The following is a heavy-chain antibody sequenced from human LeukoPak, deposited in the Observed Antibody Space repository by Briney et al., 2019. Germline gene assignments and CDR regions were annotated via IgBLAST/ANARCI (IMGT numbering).Heavy chain of an antibody. Sequence: GGSLRLSCAASGFTFSSYSMNWVRQAPGKGLEWVSSISSSSSYIYYADSVKGRFTISRDNAKNSLYLQMNSLRAEDTAVYYCTRPLFSGYCSSTSCYDAFDIWAKGQWSPSLQ. CDR1: GFTFSSYS. J-gene: IGHJ3*02. CDR2: ISSSSSYI. CDR3: TRPLFSGYCSSTSCYDAFDI. D-gene: IGHD2-2*03. V-gene: IGHV3-21*01.